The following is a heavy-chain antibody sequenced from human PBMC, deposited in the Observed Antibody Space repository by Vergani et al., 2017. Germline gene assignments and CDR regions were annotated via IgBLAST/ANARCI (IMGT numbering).Heavy chain of an antibody. CDR1: GYSIGSGFY. CDR3: ARSQGDYWYFDL. CDR2: IHNRGKT. D-gene: IGHD2-21*01. Sequence: QVRLEESGPGLVKPSETLSLTCSVSGYSIGSGFYWAWIRQSPGEGLQWLTSIHNRGKTYHNPSLKSRVSVSLDTSKNRFSLNLASVTATDTAVYYCARSQGDYWYFDLWVPGSLVTV. V-gene: IGHV4-38-2*01. J-gene: IGHJ2*01.